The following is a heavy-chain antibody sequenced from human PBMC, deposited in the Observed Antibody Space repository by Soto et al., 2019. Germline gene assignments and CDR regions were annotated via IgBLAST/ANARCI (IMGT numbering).Heavy chain of an antibody. J-gene: IGHJ6*02. CDR3: ARGYCSSTSCYFSHYYYYGMDV. Sequence: GGYLILSGSASGFPFSYYYMSWIRQAPGKGLELVLYISSSGSTIYYADSVKGRFTISRDNAKNSLYLQMNSLRAEDTAVYYCARGYCSSTSCYFSHYYYYGMDVWGQGTTVTVSS. D-gene: IGHD2-2*01. V-gene: IGHV3-11*01. CDR2: ISSSGSTI. CDR1: GFPFSYYY.